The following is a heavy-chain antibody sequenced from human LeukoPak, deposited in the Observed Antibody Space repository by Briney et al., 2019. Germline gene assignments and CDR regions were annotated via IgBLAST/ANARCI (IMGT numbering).Heavy chain of an antibody. Sequence: ASVKVSCKASGGTFSSYAISWVRQAPGQGLEWMGWISAYNDNTNYAQKLQGRVTMTTDTSTSTAYMELRSLRSDDTAVYYCARDAGYSSGIEGGYWGQGTLVTVSS. J-gene: IGHJ4*02. CDR2: ISAYNDNT. D-gene: IGHD2-15*01. V-gene: IGHV1-18*01. CDR1: GGTFSSYA. CDR3: ARDAGYSSGIEGGY.